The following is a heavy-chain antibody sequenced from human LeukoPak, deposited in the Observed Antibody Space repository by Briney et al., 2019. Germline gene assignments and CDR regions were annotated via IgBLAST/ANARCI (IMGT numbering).Heavy chain of an antibody. CDR3: VVSGYGIRDYYYYYYMDV. J-gene: IGHJ6*03. Sequence: TGGSLRLSCAASGFTFDDYAMHWVRQAPGKGLEWVSLISGDGGSTYYADSVKGRFTISRDNSKNSLYLQMNSLRTEDTALYYSVVSGYGIRDYYYYYYMDVWGEGTTVTVSS. D-gene: IGHD5-12*01. V-gene: IGHV3-43*02. CDR1: GFTFDDYA. CDR2: ISGDGGST.